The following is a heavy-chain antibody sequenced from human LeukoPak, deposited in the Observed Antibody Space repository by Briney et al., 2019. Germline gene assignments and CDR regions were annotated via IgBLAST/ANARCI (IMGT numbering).Heavy chain of an antibody. CDR2: ISWNSGSI. CDR3: AKDIDSGFSGTPCYFDY. J-gene: IGHJ4*02. CDR1: GFTFDDYA. Sequence: GGSLRLSCAASGFTFDDYAMHWVRQAPGKCLEWVSGISWNSGSIGYADSVRGRFTISRDNAKNSLYLQMNSLRAEDMALYYCAKDIDSGFSGTPCYFDYWGQGTLVTVSS. D-gene: IGHD1-1*01. V-gene: IGHV3-9*03.